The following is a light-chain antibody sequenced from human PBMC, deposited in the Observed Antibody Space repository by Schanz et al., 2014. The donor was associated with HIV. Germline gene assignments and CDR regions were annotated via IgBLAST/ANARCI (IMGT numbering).Light chain of an antibody. Sequence: QSALTQPASVSGSPGQSITISCTGSSSDVGGYNYVSWYQQYPGKAPTLIIYDVSDRPSGVSNRFSGSKSGNTASLTISGLQAEDEADYYCSSYTSSSTLGVFGGGTKLTVL. CDR2: DVS. J-gene: IGLJ2*01. CDR3: SSYTSSSTLGV. CDR1: SSDVGGYNY. V-gene: IGLV2-14*01.